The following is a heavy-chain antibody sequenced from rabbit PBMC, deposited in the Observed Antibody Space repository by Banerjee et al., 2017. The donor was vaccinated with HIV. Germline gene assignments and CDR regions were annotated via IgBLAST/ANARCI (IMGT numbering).Heavy chain of an antibody. D-gene: IGHD6-1*01. CDR1: GFSFSSGYY. J-gene: IGHJ4*01. Sequence: QSLEESGGGLVQPEGSLTLTCTASGFSFSSGYYMCWVRQAPGKGLEWIACIYGGSSGSTYYAKWAKGRFTISKTSPTTVTLQMTSLTAADTATYFCARDDLITAGYAHNLWCPGTLVTVS. V-gene: IGHV1S40*01. CDR2: IYGGSSGST. CDR3: ARDDLITAGYAHNL.